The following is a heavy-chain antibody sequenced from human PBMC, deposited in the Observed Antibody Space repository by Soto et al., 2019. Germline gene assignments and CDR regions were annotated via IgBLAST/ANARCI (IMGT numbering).Heavy chain of an antibody. D-gene: IGHD2-15*01. Sequence: SQTLSLTCAISGDSVSSNSAAWNWIRQSPSRGLEWLGRTYYRSKWYNDYAVSVKSRITINPDTSKNQFSLQLNSVTPEDTAVYYCARDPLNCSGGSCYSLYNWFDPWGQGTLVTVSS. CDR1: GDSVSSNSAA. CDR2: TYYRSKWYN. V-gene: IGHV6-1*01. J-gene: IGHJ5*02. CDR3: ARDPLNCSGGSCYSLYNWFDP.